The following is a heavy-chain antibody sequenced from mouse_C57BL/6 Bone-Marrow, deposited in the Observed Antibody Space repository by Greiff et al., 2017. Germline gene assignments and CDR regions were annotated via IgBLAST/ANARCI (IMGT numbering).Heavy chain of an antibody. CDR2: IDPENGDT. D-gene: IGHD2-4*01. CDR1: GFNIKDDY. V-gene: IGHV14-4*01. Sequence: EVQGVESGAELVRPGASVKLSCTASGFNIKDDYMHWVKQRAEQGLEWIGWIDPENGDTEYASKFQGKATITADTSSNTAYLQLSSLTSEDTAVYYCTVFYYDYSYYFDYWGQGTTLTVSS. CDR3: TVFYYDYSYYFDY. J-gene: IGHJ2*01.